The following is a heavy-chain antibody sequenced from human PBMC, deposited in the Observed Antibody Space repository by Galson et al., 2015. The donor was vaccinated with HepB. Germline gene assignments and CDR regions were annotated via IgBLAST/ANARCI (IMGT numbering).Heavy chain of an antibody. CDR2: ISSSSDVI. CDR1: RFIFSTYS. Sequence: SLRLSCAASRFIFSTYSMNWVRQAPGKGLEWVSYISSSSDVIYYADSVKGRFTISRDNAENSLYLHMSSLRAEDTAVYYCARDRGKRGVALMVVETSGAFDSWGQGTMVTVSS. J-gene: IGHJ3*02. CDR3: ARDRGKRGVALMVVETSGAFDS. V-gene: IGHV3-48*01. D-gene: IGHD3-22*01.